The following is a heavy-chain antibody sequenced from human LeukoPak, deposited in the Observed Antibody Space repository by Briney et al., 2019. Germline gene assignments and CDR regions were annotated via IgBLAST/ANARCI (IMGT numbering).Heavy chain of an antibody. CDR1: GFTFGSYS. D-gene: IGHD1-26*01. Sequence: GRSLRLSCAASGFTFGSYSMNWVRQAPGKGLEWVSSISSSSSYIYYADSVKGRFTISRDNAKNSLYLQMNSLRAEDTAVYYCARALPSPLYSGSYADAFDIWGQGTMVTVSS. CDR2: ISSSSSYI. V-gene: IGHV3-21*01. J-gene: IGHJ3*02. CDR3: ARALPSPLYSGSYADAFDI.